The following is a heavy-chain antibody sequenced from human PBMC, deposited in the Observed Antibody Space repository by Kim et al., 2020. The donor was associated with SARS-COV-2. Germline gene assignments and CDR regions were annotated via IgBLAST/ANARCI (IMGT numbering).Heavy chain of an antibody. V-gene: IGHV3-30*18. J-gene: IGHJ4*02. CDR2: MSYGGTNT. D-gene: IGHD3-22*01. CDR1: GFTFSNYG. CDR3: AKFSRSRFYDSSGYYSTFDY. Sequence: GGSLRLSCAASGFTFSNYGMHWVRQAPGKGLEWVAVMSYGGTNTYYADSVKGRFTISRDNSKNALYLQMNSLRAEDTAVYYCAKFSRSRFYDSSGYYSTFDYWGQGTLVTVFS.